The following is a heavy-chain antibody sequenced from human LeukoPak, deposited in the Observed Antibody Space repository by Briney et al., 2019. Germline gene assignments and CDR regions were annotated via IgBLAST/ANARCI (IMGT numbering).Heavy chain of an antibody. CDR3: ARGSIVATPYFFDY. J-gene: IGHJ4*02. D-gene: IGHD5-12*01. V-gene: IGHV1-69*04. CDR2: IIPILGIA. CDR1: RGTFSSYA. Sequence: SVKVSCKASRGTFSSYAISWVRQAPGQGLEWMGRIIPILGIANYAQKFQGRVTITADKSTSTAYMELSSLRSEDTAVYYCARGSIVATPYFFDYWGQGTLVTVSS.